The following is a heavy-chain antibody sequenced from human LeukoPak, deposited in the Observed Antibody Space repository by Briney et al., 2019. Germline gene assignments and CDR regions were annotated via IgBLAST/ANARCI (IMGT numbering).Heavy chain of an antibody. CDR2: IWFDGGNK. V-gene: IGHV3-33*06. J-gene: IGHJ4*02. CDR1: GFTFSSYG. D-gene: IGHD3-3*01. Sequence: GGSLRLSCAASGFTFSSYGMQWVRQAPGKGLEWVAVIWFDGGNKYYADSVKGRFTVSRDNSKNTLYLQMNSLRAEDTAVYYCAKDRDFWSGKAFDYWGQGTLVTVSS. CDR3: AKDRDFWSGKAFDY.